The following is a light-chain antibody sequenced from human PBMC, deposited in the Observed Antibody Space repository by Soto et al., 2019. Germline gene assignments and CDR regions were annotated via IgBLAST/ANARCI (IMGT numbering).Light chain of an antibody. Sequence: QSVLTQPASVSGPPGQSITISCTGTSSDVGGYNYVSWYQQYPGKAPKPMIYEVSNRPSGVSNRFSGSKSGNTASLTISGLQAEDEADYYCSSYTSSNTPVVFGGGTKLTVL. J-gene: IGLJ2*01. V-gene: IGLV2-14*01. CDR2: EVS. CDR3: SSYTSSNTPVV. CDR1: SSDVGGYNY.